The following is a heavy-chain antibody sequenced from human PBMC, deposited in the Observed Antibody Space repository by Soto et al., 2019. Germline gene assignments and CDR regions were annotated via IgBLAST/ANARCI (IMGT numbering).Heavy chain of an antibody. CDR2: IYYSGST. Sequence: SETLSLTCTVSGGSISSGGYYWSWIRQHPGKGLEWIGYIYYSGSTYYNPSLKSRVTISVDTSKNQFSLKLSSVTAADTAVYYCARVAHYYDSSGYYSPWFDPWGQGTLVTVSS. J-gene: IGHJ5*02. CDR3: ARVAHYYDSSGYYSPWFDP. V-gene: IGHV4-31*03. CDR1: GGSISSGGYY. D-gene: IGHD3-22*01.